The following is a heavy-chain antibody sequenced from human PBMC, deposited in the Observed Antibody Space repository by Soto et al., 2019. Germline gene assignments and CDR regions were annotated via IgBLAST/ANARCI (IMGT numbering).Heavy chain of an antibody. D-gene: IGHD3-22*01. CDR2: INPNSGGT. CDR3: ARRKGDYYDRSGYHYYFDY. Sequence: ASVKVSCKASGYTFTDYYVHWVRQAPGQGLEWMGWINPNSGGTKSAQKFQGRVTMTRGTSISTAYMELSRLRSDDTAVYYCARRKGDYYDRSGYHYYFDYWGQGTLVTVYS. J-gene: IGHJ4*02. V-gene: IGHV1-2*02. CDR1: GYTFTDYY.